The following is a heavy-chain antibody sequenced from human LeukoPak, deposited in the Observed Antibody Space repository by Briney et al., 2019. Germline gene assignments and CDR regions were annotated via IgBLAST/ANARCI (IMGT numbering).Heavy chain of an antibody. V-gene: IGHV4-39*01. CDR3: ARHYYYDTSGYYPRWLDP. CDR2: IHSSGST. CDR1: GGSISSSSYY. J-gene: IGHJ5*02. D-gene: IGHD3-22*01. Sequence: SQTLSLTCTVSGGSISSSSYYWGWGRHPPGKGLEWVGSIHSSGSTYYNTSLKSRVTISVDTSKNQFSLKLSSVTAADTAVYYCARHYYYDTSGYYPRWLDPWGQGTLVTVSS.